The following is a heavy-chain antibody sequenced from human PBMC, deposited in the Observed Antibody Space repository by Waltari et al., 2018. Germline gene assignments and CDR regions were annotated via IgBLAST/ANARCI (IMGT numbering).Heavy chain of an antibody. D-gene: IGHD3-22*01. V-gene: IGHV1-3*01. J-gene: IGHJ3*02. CDR1: GYTFTSYA. CDR3: ATYYYDSSGYPLRDAFDI. CDR2: INAGKGNT. Sequence: QVQLVQSGAEVKKPGASVKVSCKASGYTFTSYAMHWVRQASGQRLEWMGWINAGKGNTKYSQKFQGRVTITRDTSASTAYMELSSLRSEDTAVYYCATYYYDSSGYPLRDAFDIWGQGTMVTVSS.